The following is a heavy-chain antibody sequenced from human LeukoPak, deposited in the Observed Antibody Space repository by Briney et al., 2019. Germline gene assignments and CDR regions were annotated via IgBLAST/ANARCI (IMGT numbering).Heavy chain of an antibody. Sequence: PGGSLRLSCAASGFTFSDYYMSWIRQAPGKGLEWVSYISSSSSYTNYADSVKGRFTIPRDNAKNSLYLQMNSLRAEDTALYYCARGGSRKEVAYWGQGTLVTFSS. D-gene: IGHD3-10*01. CDR3: ARGGSRKEVAY. CDR2: ISSSSSYT. CDR1: GFTFSDYY. J-gene: IGHJ4*02. V-gene: IGHV3-11*05.